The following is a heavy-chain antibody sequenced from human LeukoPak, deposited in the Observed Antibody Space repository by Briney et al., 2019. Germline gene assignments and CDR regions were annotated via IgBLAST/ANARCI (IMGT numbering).Heavy chain of an antibody. V-gene: IGHV1-69*13. CDR2: IIPIFGTA. D-gene: IGHD6-6*01. J-gene: IGHJ5*02. CDR1: GGTFSSYA. Sequence: ASVKVSCKASGGTFSSYAISWVRQAPGQGLEWMGGIIPIFGTANYAQKFQGRITITADESTSTAYMELSSLRSEDTAVYYCAREYEYSRVWFDPWGQGTLVTVSS. CDR3: AREYEYSRVWFDP.